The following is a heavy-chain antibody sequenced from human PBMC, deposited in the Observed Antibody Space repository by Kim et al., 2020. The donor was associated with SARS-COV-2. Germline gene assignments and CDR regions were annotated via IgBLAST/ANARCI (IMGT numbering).Heavy chain of an antibody. CDR3: ASWSGFDY. J-gene: IGHJ4*02. D-gene: IGHD3-3*01. V-gene: IGHV1-8*01. Sequence: SGNTGYAQKFQGRVTMTRNTSISTAYMELSSLRSEDTAVYYCASWSGFDYWGQGTLVTVSS. CDR2: SGNT.